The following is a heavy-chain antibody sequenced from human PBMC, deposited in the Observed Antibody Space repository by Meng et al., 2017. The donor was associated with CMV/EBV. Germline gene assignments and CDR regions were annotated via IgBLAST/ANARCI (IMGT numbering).Heavy chain of an antibody. V-gene: IGHV4-34*01. Sequence: QQQPRQWWDVPLQTPETLSPPAAGYGGSFSGYYWCCSRQPPGKRLEWIGEINHSGSTNYNPSLKSRVTISVATSNNQFSLKLSSVTAADTAVYYCARPKGGSLLRAPFDYWGQGTLVTVSS. J-gene: IGHJ4*02. D-gene: IGHD2-15*01. CDR3: ARPKGGSLLRAPFDY. CDR1: GGSFSGYY. CDR2: INHSGST.